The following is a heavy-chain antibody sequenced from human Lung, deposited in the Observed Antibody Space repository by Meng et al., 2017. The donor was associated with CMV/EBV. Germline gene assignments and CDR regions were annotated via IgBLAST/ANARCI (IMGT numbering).Heavy chain of an antibody. J-gene: IGHJ4*02. V-gene: IGHV3-30-3*01. Sequence: GGSLRLSXAASGFTFSNYAMHWVRQAPGKGLEWVAVMSYDGSNKYYADSVKGRFTISRDNSKNTLYLQMNSLRAEDTAMYYCARDRSYDSSGYLDYWGQGTLVAVSS. D-gene: IGHD3-22*01. CDR2: MSYDGSNK. CDR3: ARDRSYDSSGYLDY. CDR1: GFTFSNYA.